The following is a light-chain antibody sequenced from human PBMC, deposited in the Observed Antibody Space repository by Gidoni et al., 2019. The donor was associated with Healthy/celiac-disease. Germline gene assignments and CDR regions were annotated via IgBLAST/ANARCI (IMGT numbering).Light chain of an antibody. V-gene: IGKV3-11*01. CDR3: QQRSNWPLYT. Sequence: IVLTQSPATLSLSPGERATLSCRASQSVSSYLAWYQQKPGQAPRLLIYDASNRAPGIPARCSGSGAGTDVTLTISSREPEDVAVYYCQQRSNWPLYTFGQGTKLEIK. CDR2: DAS. J-gene: IGKJ2*01. CDR1: QSVSSY.